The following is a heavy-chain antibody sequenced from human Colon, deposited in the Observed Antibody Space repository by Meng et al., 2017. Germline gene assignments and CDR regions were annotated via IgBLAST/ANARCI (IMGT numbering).Heavy chain of an antibody. CDR2: IYYSGST. J-gene: IGHJ5*02. Sequence: QVQRQDAGPGPVQPSQTLSLTCTVSGGSISSGDYYWSWIRQPPGKGLEWIGYIYYSGSTYSNASLKSRVTISIDRSKNQFSLKLSSVTAADTAVYYCARDRKHYGERGWFDPWGQGTLVTVSS. CDR3: ARDRKHYGERGWFDP. D-gene: IGHD4-17*01. CDR1: GGSISSGDYY. V-gene: IGHV4-30-4*01.